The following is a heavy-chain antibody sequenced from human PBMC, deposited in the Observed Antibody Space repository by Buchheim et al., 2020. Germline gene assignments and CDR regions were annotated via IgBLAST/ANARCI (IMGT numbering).Heavy chain of an antibody. CDR1: GFPFSSYA. Sequence: QVQLVGSGGGVVQPGRSLRLSCAASGFPFSSYAMHWVGQAPAKGLEWVAVIPYDGSNKYYADSVKGRFTISRENSKNPLSRQMNSLRAEDTAVYYCARDYYDSSGYYPHFDYWGQGTL. V-gene: IGHV3-30-3*01. CDR2: IPYDGSNK. D-gene: IGHD3-22*01. CDR3: ARDYYDSSGYYPHFDY. J-gene: IGHJ4*02.